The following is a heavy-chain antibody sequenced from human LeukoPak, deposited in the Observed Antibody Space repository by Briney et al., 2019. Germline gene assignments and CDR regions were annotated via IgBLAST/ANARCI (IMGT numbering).Heavy chain of an antibody. CDR3: AKDGVATTGRAQN. J-gene: IGHJ3*01. V-gene: IGHV3-7*01. CDR1: GFTFSSYW. D-gene: IGHD1-1*01. Sequence: GGSLRLSCAASGFTFSSYWMSWVRQAPGKGLEWVANIKQDGSEKYYVDSVKGRFTISRDNAKSSLYLQMNSLRAEDTAVYYCAKDGVATTGRAQNWGQGTMVAVSS. CDR2: IKQDGSEK.